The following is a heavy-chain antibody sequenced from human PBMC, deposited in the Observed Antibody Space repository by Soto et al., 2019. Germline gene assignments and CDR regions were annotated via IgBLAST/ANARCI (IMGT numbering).Heavy chain of an antibody. V-gene: IGHV1-18*01. J-gene: IGHJ6*04. D-gene: IGHD4-17*01. CDR3: ASSTRYYYYYYGKDD. CDR2: ISAYNGNT. Sequence: QVQLVQSGAEVKKPGASVKVSCKASGYTFTSYGISWVRQAPGQGLEWMGWISAYNGNTNYAQKLQGRGPMTTDTSTSTANRELRNLRSYDTGLYSCASSTRYYYYYYGKDDWGDQGTNTVSS. CDR1: GYTFTSYG.